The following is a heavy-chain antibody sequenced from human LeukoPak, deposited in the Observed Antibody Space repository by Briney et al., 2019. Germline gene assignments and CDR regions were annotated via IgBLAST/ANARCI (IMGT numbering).Heavy chain of an antibody. Sequence: SETLSLTCTVSGGSIGSSSYYWGWIRQPPGKGLEWIGYVYYTGSTNYNPSLKSRVTISVDTSKNQFSLKLSSVTAADTAVYYCVKGMNGYDIWGQGTMVTVSS. CDR1: GGSIGSSSYY. CDR2: VYYTGST. CDR3: VKGMNGYDI. J-gene: IGHJ3*02. V-gene: IGHV4-61*05.